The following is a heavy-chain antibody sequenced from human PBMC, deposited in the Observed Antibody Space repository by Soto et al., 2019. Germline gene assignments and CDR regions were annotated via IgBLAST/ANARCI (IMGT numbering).Heavy chain of an antibody. CDR3: AREGEVLRYFDWLSPYYFDY. V-gene: IGHV3-23*01. J-gene: IGHJ4*02. CDR2: ISGSGGST. CDR1: GFTFSSYA. D-gene: IGHD3-9*01. Sequence: GGSLRLSCAASGFTFSSYAMSWVRQTPGKGLEWVTAISGSGGSTYYADSVKGRFTISRDNSKNTLYLQMNSLRSEDTAVYYWAREGEVLRYFDWLSPYYFDYWGQGTLVTVSS.